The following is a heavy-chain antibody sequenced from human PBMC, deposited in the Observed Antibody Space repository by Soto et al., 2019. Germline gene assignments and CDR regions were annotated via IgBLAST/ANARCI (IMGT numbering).Heavy chain of an antibody. J-gene: IGHJ6*02. Sequence: GASVKVSCKVSGYTLTELSIQWVRQAPGKGLEWMGGFEPEDGQQKYAHKLQGRVTMTEDASTDTAYMELSSLTYEDTAVYYCKSIEGIDFWGQGTKVTVSS. V-gene: IGHV1-24*01. CDR3: KSIEGIDF. CDR2: FEPEDGQQ. CDR1: GYTLTELS.